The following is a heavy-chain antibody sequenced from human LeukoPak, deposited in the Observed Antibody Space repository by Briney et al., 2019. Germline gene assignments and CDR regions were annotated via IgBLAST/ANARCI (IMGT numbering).Heavy chain of an antibody. CDR1: GGSISSSSYY. CDR2: INHSGST. V-gene: IGHV4-39*07. D-gene: IGHD3-10*01. J-gene: IGHJ3*02. Sequence: SETLSLTCTVSGGSISSSSYYWGWIRQPPGKGLEWIGEINHSGSTNYNPSLKSRVTISVDTSKNQFSLKLRSVTAADTAVYYCARASMVGAFDIWGQGTMVTVSS. CDR3: ARASMVGAFDI.